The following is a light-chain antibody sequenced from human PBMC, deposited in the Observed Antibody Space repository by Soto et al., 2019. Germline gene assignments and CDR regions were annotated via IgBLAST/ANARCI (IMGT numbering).Light chain of an antibody. J-gene: IGLJ2*01. CDR3: XTWDSSLSAGV. V-gene: IGLV1-51*01. Sequence: QSVLTQPPSVSAAPGQKVTISCSGSSSNIGNNYVSWYQQLPGTAPXXXXXXNXXXXXXXXXXXXXSKXGTSXXLGITGLXXXXXXXXXCXTWDSSLSAGVFGGGTKLTVL. CDR2: XNX. CDR1: SSNIGNNY.